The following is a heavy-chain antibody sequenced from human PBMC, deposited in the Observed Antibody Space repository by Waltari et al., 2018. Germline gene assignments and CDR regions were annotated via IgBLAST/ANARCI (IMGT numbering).Heavy chain of an antibody. CDR3: ARAVAGGTGGDFDY. Sequence: QLQLQESGPGLVKPSETLSLTCTVSGGSISSSSYYWGWIRQPPGKGLEWIGSIYYSGGTYHNPSLKSRVTISVDTSKNQFSLKLSSVTAADTAVYYCARAVAGGTGGDFDYWGQGTLVTVSS. J-gene: IGHJ4*02. CDR1: GGSISSSSYY. CDR2: IYYSGGT. D-gene: IGHD6-19*01. V-gene: IGHV4-39*01.